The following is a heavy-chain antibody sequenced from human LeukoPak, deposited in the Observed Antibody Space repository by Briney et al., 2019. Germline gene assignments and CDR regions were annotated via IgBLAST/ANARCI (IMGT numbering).Heavy chain of an antibody. CDR2: IYPGDSDT. D-gene: IGHD3-22*01. CDR3: ARPPTYYYDSSGYXGGXXXYFDY. V-gene: IGHV5-51*01. CDR1: GYSFTSYW. Sequence: GESLKISCKGSGYSFTSYWIGWVRQMPGKGLEWMGIIYPGDSDTRYSPSFQGQVTISADKSISTAYLQWSSLKASDTAMYYCARPPTYYYDSSGYXGGXXXYFDYWGXGTLVTVS. J-gene: IGHJ4*02.